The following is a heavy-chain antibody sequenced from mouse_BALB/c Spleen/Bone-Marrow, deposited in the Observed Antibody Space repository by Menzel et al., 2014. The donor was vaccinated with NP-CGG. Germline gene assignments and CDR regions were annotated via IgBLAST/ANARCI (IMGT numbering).Heavy chain of an antibody. CDR1: GFTFSSYY. Sequence: EVKLVESGGGLVKLGGSLKLSCAASGFTFSSYYMSWVRQTPEKRLELVAAINSNGGCTYYPDTVKGRFTISRDNAKNTLYLQMSSLKSEDTALYYCARSPYGNHFDYWGQGTTLTVSS. CDR3: ARSPYGNHFDY. CDR2: INSNGGCT. V-gene: IGHV5-6-2*01. J-gene: IGHJ2*01. D-gene: IGHD2-10*02.